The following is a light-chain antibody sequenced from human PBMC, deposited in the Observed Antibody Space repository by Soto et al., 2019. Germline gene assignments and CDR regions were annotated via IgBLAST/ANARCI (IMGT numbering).Light chain of an antibody. J-gene: IGKJ2*01. Sequence: DIQMTQSPSSLSASVGDRVTITCRASQNILTYLTWYQQRPGKAPKFLIYAAISVQDGVPSRLSGSESGTEFNPTINTLQAQYSGIYDCQQSYSAPLSFGQGTNLEIK. V-gene: IGKV1-39*01. CDR1: QNILTY. CDR2: AAI. CDR3: QQSYSAPLS.